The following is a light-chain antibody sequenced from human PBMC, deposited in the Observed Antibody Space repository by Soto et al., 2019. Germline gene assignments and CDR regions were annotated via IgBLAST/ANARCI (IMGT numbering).Light chain of an antibody. CDR1: QTMRSSH. V-gene: IGKV3-15*01. CDR2: GAS. Sequence: ESVFTHYAATFTDALLHRAALCCRPIQTMRSSHFASYQQQPGHAPRILISGASTSATGIPPRFSGSGSETAFTLTISSLQSEDFGAYYCQQYHKWPPITFGKGTLLEIK. CDR3: QQYHKWPPIT. J-gene: IGKJ5*01.